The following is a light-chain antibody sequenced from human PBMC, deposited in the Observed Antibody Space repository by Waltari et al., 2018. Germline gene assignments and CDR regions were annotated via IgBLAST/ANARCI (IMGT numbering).Light chain of an antibody. CDR2: DAC. CDR1: QDIQTF. V-gene: IGKV1-33*01. CDR3: MQYDHRPYA. Sequence: DTQMTQSPSSLSASLGGRGTITCQASQDIQTFLNWFKQKPGKAPQLLIYDACKLETGVPYRFSGSGSGTYFTLTISSLQPHDSAVYFCMQYDHRPYAFGQGTRLEI. J-gene: IGKJ2*01.